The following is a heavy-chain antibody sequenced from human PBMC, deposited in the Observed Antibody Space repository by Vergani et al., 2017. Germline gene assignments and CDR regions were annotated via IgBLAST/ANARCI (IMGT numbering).Heavy chain of an antibody. CDR1: GYTFTGYY. Sequence: QEQLVQSGSELKKPGASVKVSCKASGYTFTGYYMHWVRQAPGQGLEWMGGIIPIFGTANYAQKFQGRVTITADESTSTAYMELSSLRSEDTAVYYCASLRYCSSTSCYTGDAFDIWGQGTMVTVSS. CDR3: ASLRYCSSTSCYTGDAFDI. V-gene: IGHV1-69*13. J-gene: IGHJ3*02. CDR2: IIPIFGTA. D-gene: IGHD2-2*02.